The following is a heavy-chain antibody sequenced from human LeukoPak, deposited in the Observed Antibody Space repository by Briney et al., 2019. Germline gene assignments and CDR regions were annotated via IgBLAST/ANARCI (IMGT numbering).Heavy chain of an antibody. D-gene: IGHD5-18*01. CDR1: GYTLTESF. CDR2: FDPEDGET. Sequence: ASVKVSCQVSGYTLTESFMHWVPQAPGKGLEWMGGFDPEDGETIYAQKFQGRVTMTEDTSTDTAYMELSSLRSEDTAVYYCATDPRTAMDIGYWGQGTLVTVSS. J-gene: IGHJ4*02. CDR3: ATDPRTAMDIGY. V-gene: IGHV1-24*01.